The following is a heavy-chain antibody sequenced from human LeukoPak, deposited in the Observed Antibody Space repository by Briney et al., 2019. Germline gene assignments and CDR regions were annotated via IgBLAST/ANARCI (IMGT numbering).Heavy chain of an antibody. CDR2: IYHSGST. CDR3: ARAKDYDFWSGTIQNYYYYGMDV. CDR1: GGSISSGDYS. J-gene: IGHJ6*02. V-gene: IGHV4-30-2*01. D-gene: IGHD3-3*01. Sequence: KTSETLSLTCTVSGGSISSGDYSWSWIRQPPGKGLEWIGYIYHSGSTYYNPSLKSRVTMSVDTSKNQFSLKLSSVTAADTAVYYCARAKDYDFWSGTIQNYYYYGMDVWGQGTTVTVSS.